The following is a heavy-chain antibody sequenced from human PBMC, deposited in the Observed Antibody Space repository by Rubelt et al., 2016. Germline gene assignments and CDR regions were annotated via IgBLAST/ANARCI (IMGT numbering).Heavy chain of an antibody. Sequence: EVQLVESGGGLVQPGGSLRLPCAASGFTVSRNYMSWVRQAPGKGLEWVSVISSGGSTYYADSVTGRFTISRGNSKNTLYLQMNSLRAEDTAVYYCARNWGFDYWGQGTLVTVSS. CDR2: ISSGGST. J-gene: IGHJ4*02. V-gene: IGHV3-66*01. CDR3: ARNWGFDY. CDR1: GFTVSRNY. D-gene: IGHD7-27*01.